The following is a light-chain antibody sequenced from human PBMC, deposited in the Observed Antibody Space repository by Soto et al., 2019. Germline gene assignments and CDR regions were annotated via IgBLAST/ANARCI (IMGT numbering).Light chain of an antibody. Sequence: DIQMTQSPSSLSASVGDRVTITCRASRNIDTYLNWYQQKPGKAPKLLVYAATSLHSGVPSRFSGSGSGTDFTLTISTLQPEDSATYYCQQANSFPQTFGQGTKVDIK. J-gene: IGKJ1*01. CDR2: AAT. CDR1: RNIDTY. CDR3: QQANSFPQT. V-gene: IGKV1-39*01.